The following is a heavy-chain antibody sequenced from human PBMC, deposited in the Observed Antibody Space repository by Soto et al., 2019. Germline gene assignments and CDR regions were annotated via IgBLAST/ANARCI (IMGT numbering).Heavy chain of an antibody. CDR2: MSGSGGST. CDR3: AKSLCSGDTCYFPFDY. CDR1: GFTFSSYA. J-gene: IGHJ4*02. D-gene: IGHD2-15*01. V-gene: IGHV3-23*01. Sequence: GGSLRLSCAASGFTFSSYAMSWVRQAPGKGLEWVSFMSGSGGSTYYADSVKGRFTVSRDNSKNTLFLQMNSLRAEDTAVYYCAKSLCSGDTCYFPFDYWGQGTLVTVSS.